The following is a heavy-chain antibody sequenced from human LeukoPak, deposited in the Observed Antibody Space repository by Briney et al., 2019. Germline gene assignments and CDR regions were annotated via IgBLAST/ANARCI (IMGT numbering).Heavy chain of an antibody. J-gene: IGHJ4*02. Sequence: GGSLRLSCAASGFTFSTYAMSWVRQAPGKRLEWVSAISGSGGSTYYADSVKGRFTISRDNSKNTQYLQMNSLRAEDTAVYYCAKAPFSGSGTYPYYFDYWGQGTLVTVSS. D-gene: IGHD3-10*01. CDR1: GFTFSTYA. CDR2: ISGSGGST. CDR3: AKAPFSGSGTYPYYFDY. V-gene: IGHV3-23*01.